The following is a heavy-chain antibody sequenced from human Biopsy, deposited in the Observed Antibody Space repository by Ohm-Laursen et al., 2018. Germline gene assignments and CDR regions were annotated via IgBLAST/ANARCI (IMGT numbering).Heavy chain of an antibody. V-gene: IGHV4-38-2*01. CDR3: ARVGSGWAPFDK. Sequence: GTLSLTWAASDYSISSDYRWGWIRQAPGKTLEWLGNIFKDGNTHYNPSLRSRLIISIDMSKNQFSLMMTSVSGADTAVYFCARVGSGWAPFDKWGPGTLVTVSS. CDR2: IFKDGNT. D-gene: IGHD6-19*01. CDR1: DYSISSDYR. J-gene: IGHJ4*02.